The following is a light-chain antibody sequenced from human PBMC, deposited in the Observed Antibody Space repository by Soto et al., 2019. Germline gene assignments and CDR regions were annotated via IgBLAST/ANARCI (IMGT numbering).Light chain of an antibody. J-gene: IGLJ1*01. Sequence: QSALTQPASVSGSPGQSITISCTGTSSDVGSYNLVSWYQQHPGKAPKLMIYEGSKRPSGFSNRFSGSKSGNTASLTVSGLQAEDEADYYCSSHSGSNNYVFGTGTKVTVL. CDR3: SSHSGSNNYV. V-gene: IGLV2-14*02. CDR1: SSDVGSYNL. CDR2: EGS.